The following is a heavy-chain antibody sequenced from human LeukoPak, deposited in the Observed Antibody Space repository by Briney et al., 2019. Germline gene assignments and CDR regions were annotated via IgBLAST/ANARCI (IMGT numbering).Heavy chain of an antibody. Sequence: PGGSLRLSCAASGSTVSTNYMNWVRQAPGKGLEWVSVIYSGGNTYYADSVKGRFTISRDNSNNTLYLQMNSLRAEDTAVYYCASSYFDNRGSGYFQHWGQGTLVTVSS. J-gene: IGHJ1*01. CDR2: IYSGGNT. V-gene: IGHV3-53*01. D-gene: IGHD3-22*01. CDR3: ASSYFDNRGSGYFQH. CDR1: GSTVSTNY.